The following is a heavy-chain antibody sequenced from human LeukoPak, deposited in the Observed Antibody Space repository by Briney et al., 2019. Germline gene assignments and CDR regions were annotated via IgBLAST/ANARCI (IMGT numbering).Heavy chain of an antibody. Sequence: GASVKVCCKSSGGTFTSYYMHWVRQAPGRGLEWMGIINPSGGSTSYAQKFQGRVTMTRDMSTSTVYMELSSLRSEDTAVYYCARGYRTFPDYWGQGTLVTVSS. V-gene: IGHV1-46*01. D-gene: IGHD2/OR15-2a*01. CDR3: ARGYRTFPDY. CDR1: GGTFTSYY. J-gene: IGHJ4*02. CDR2: INPSGGST.